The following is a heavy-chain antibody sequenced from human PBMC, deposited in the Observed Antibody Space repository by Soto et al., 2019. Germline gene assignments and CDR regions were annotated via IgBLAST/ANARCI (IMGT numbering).Heavy chain of an antibody. J-gene: IGHJ6*02. D-gene: IGHD3-9*01. CDR1: GGTFSSYA. V-gene: IGHV1-69*12. CDR3: ASQPHERYDILTGWDRHYYGMDV. Sequence: QVQLVQSGAEVKKPGSSVKVSCKASGGTFSSYAISWVRQAPGQGLEWMGGIIPIFGTANYAQKFQGRVTITADESTSTAYMELSSLRSEDTAVYYCASQPHERYDILTGWDRHYYGMDVWGQGTTVTVSS. CDR2: IIPIFGTA.